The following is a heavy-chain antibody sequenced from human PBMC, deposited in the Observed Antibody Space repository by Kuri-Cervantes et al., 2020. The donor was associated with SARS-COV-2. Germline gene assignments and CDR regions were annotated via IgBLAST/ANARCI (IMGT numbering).Heavy chain of an antibody. J-gene: IGHJ4*02. CDR2: ISYDGSNK. CDR3: AKDVVSKKFSGWYYFDY. Sequence: GESLKISCAASGFTFSSYGMHWVRQAPGKGLEWVAVISYDGSNKYYADSVKGRFTISRDNSKNTLYLQMNSLRAEDTAVYYCAKDVVSKKFSGWYYFDYWGQGTLVTVSS. CDR1: GFTFSSYG. D-gene: IGHD6-19*01. V-gene: IGHV3-30*18.